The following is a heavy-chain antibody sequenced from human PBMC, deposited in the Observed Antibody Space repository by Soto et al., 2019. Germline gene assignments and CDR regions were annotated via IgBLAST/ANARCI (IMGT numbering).Heavy chain of an antibody. CDR3: AGAYYKYYGSGSYRFDY. D-gene: IGHD3-10*01. CDR1: GGTFSSYA. V-gene: IGHV1-69*13. CDR2: IIPIFGTA. J-gene: IGHJ4*02. Sequence: ALVKVSCKASGGTFSSYAISWVRQAPGQGLEWMGGIIPIFGTANYAQKFQGRVTITADESTSTAYMELSSLRSEDTAVYYCAGAYYKYYGSGSYRFDYWGQGTLVTVSS.